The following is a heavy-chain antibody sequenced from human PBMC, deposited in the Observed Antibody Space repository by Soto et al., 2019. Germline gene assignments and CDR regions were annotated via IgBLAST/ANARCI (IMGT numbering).Heavy chain of an antibody. CDR3: ARQGSYWFDP. CDR1: EYSFTTYY. Sequence: GESRKISCRDSEYSFTTYYINWVRQMPGKGLEWMGRIDPSDSYINYSPSFQGHVTFSVDKSITTAYLQWNSLKASDTAMYYCARQGSYWFDPWGQGTLVTVSS. V-gene: IGHV5-10-1*01. CDR2: IDPSDSYI. J-gene: IGHJ5*02. D-gene: IGHD2-15*01.